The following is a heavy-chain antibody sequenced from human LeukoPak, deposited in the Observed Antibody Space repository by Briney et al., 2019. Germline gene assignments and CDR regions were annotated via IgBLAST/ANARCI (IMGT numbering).Heavy chain of an antibody. J-gene: IGHJ4*02. D-gene: IGHD6-19*01. CDR2: ISGSGSST. CDR3: AKDSNGWHQRGSNYFDY. V-gene: IGHV3-23*01. CDR1: GFTFSSYG. Sequence: GGSLRLSCAASGFTFSSYGMTWVRQAPGKGLEWVSTISGSGSSTYYVDSVKGRFTISRDNSKNTLYLQMNSLRAEDTAEYYCAKDSNGWHQRGSNYFDYWGQGTLVTVSS.